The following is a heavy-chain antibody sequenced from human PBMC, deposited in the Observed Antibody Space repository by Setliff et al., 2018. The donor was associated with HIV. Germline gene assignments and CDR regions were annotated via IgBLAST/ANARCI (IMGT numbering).Heavy chain of an antibody. Sequence: GGSLRLSCAASGFTFNTYAMSWVRQAPGKGLEWVSVISGSGGSTFYADSVKGRFTISRDNSKNTLYLQMNRPRVEDTAVYYCAKDGISGGAYPPYYFDYWGHGTLVTVSS. D-gene: IGHD2-15*01. CDR1: GFTFNTYA. CDR2: ISGSGGST. CDR3: AKDGISGGAYPPYYFDY. J-gene: IGHJ4*01. V-gene: IGHV3-23*01.